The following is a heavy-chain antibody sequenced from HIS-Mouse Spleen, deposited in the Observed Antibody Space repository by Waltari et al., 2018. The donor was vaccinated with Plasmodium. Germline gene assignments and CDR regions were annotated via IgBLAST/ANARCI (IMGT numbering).Heavy chain of an antibody. J-gene: IGHJ3*02. V-gene: IGHV3-53*01. CDR3: ARGMKSSSSAFDI. CDR1: GFTVSSNY. CDR2: IYSGGST. Sequence: EVQLVESGGGLIQPGGSLRLSCAASGFTVSSNYMSWVSQAPGKGLEWVSVIYSGGSTYYADSVKGRFTISRDNSKNTLYLQMNSLRAEDTAVYYCARGMKSSSSAFDIWGQGTMVTVSS. D-gene: IGHD6-6*01.